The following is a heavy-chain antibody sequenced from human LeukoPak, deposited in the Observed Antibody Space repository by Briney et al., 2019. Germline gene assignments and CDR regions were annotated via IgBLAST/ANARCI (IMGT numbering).Heavy chain of an antibody. CDR3: AKRKVVGNGGYYHTSPFQH. J-gene: IGHJ1*01. D-gene: IGHD3-22*01. Sequence: GGSLRLSCAASGFTFSSYGMHWVRQAPGKGLEWVAVISYDGSNKYYADSVKGRFTISRDNSKNTLYLQMNSLRAEDTAVYYCAKRKVVGNGGYYHTSPFQHWGQGTLVTVSS. V-gene: IGHV3-30*18. CDR1: GFTFSSYG. CDR2: ISYDGSNK.